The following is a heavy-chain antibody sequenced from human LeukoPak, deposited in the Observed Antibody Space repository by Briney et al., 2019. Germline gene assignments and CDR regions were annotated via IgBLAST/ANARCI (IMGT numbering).Heavy chain of an antibody. D-gene: IGHD2-2*01. CDR2: ISSSSSYI. CDR1: GFTFSSYS. Sequence: GGSLRLSCAASGFTFSSYSMNWVRQAPGKGLEWVSSISSSSSYIYYADSVKGRFTISRDNAKNSLYLQMNSLRAEDTAVYYCARDRSGTNDAFDIWGQGTMVTVSS. J-gene: IGHJ3*02. V-gene: IGHV3-21*01. CDR3: ARDRSGTNDAFDI.